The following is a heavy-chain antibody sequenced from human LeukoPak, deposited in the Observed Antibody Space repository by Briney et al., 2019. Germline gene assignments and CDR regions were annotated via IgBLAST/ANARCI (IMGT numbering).Heavy chain of an antibody. Sequence: GGSLRLSCAASGFTFSSYAMSWVRQAPGKGLEWVSAISGSGGSTYYADSVKGRFTISRDNSKNTLYLQMNSLRAEDRAVYYCAKGGHPAVVTTRFDSWGQGTLVTVSS. J-gene: IGHJ5*01. CDR3: AKGGHPAVVTTRFDS. CDR1: GFTFSSYA. D-gene: IGHD2-21*02. CDR2: ISGSGGST. V-gene: IGHV3-23*01.